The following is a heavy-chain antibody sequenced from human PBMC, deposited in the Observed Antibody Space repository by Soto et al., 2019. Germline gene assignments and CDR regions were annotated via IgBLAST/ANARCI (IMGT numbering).Heavy chain of an antibody. CDR1: GGTFSSYV. J-gene: IGHJ4*02. D-gene: IGHD1-26*01. CDR2: TIPSFGTA. Sequence: QVQLVQSGAEVKTPGASVTLSCRASGGTFSSYVTSWVQKAPGQGLEWMGGTIPSFGTANYAQKFQGRVTITADESTSTAYLELSSLRSEDTAVYDCARGGSGSYYRVDYWGRGNVVTV. V-gene: IGHV1-69*12. CDR3: ARGGSGSYYRVDY.